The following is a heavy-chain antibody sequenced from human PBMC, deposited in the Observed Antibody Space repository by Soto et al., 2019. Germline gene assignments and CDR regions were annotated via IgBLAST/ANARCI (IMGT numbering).Heavy chain of an antibody. D-gene: IGHD6-13*01. V-gene: IGHV1-2*02. CDR2: INPNTGDT. Sequence: QVQLVQSGAEVKKPGASVKVSCKASGYTFTGYYIHWVRQAPGQGFAGMGWINPNTGDTNYAQKFQGRVTMTRDTSISTVYMELSRLRYDDTAVYYCTRLGIATAYWGQGTLITVSS. CDR1: GYTFTGYY. J-gene: IGHJ4*02. CDR3: TRLGIATAY.